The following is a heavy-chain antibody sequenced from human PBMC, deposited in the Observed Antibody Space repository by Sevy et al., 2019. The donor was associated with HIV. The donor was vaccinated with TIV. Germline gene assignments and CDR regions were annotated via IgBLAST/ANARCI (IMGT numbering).Heavy chain of an antibody. CDR1: GFTFSDYY. D-gene: IGHD6-13*01. CDR3: AKDSRVYSSSHFDY. CDR2: IGGGSSNT. J-gene: IGHJ4*02. V-gene: IGHV3-11*06. Sequence: GGSLRLSCAASGFTFSDYYMSWIRQAPGKGLEWVSYIGGGSSNTNYADSVKGRFTISRDNARNSLYLQMNSLRAEDTAVYYCAKDSRVYSSSHFDYWGQGIRVTVSS.